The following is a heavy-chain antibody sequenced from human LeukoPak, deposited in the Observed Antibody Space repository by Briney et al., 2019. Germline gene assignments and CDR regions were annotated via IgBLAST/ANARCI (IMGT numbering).Heavy chain of an antibody. V-gene: IGHV3-74*01. J-gene: IGHJ4*02. CDR3: TSDTFGKYDS. Sequence: AGGSLRLSFAASGFTFSNYWMHWVRQAPGKGLVWVSHINSDGSSTTYADSVKGRFTISRDNAKNILYLQMNSLRVEDTALYYCTSDTFGKYDSWGQGTLATVSS. D-gene: IGHD3-10*01. CDR1: GFTFSNYW. CDR2: INSDGSST.